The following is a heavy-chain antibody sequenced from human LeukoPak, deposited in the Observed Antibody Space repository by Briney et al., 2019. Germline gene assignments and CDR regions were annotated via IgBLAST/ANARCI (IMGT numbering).Heavy chain of an antibody. CDR2: IYYSGST. Sequence: SETLSLTCTVSGGSISSSSYYWGCIRQPPGKGLEWIGSIYYSGSTYYNPSPKSRVTISVDTSKNQFSLKLSSVTAADTAVYYCARANMVRGDPYFDYWGQGTLVTVSP. J-gene: IGHJ4*02. D-gene: IGHD3-10*01. CDR1: GGSISSSSYY. V-gene: IGHV4-39*01. CDR3: ARANMVRGDPYFDY.